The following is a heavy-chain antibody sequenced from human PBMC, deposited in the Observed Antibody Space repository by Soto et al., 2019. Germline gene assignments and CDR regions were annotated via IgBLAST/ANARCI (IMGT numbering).Heavy chain of an antibody. CDR1: GGTFSSYA. J-gene: IGHJ6*02. D-gene: IGHD1-20*01. Sequence: QVQLVQSGAEVKKPGSSVKVSCKASGGTFSSYAISWVRQAPGQGLEWMGGIIPIFGTANYAQKFQGRVTITADKSTSTAYMELSSLRSEDTAVYYCARDGVHNWNPRPNDGRDVWGQGTTVTVSS. CDR2: IIPIFGTA. CDR3: ARDGVHNWNPRPNDGRDV. V-gene: IGHV1-69*06.